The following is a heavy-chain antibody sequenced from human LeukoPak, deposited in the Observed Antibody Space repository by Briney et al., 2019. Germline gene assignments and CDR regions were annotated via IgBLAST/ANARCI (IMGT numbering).Heavy chain of an antibody. CDR2: ISGSGGST. Sequence: GGSLRLSCAASGITFSSYAMSWVRQAPGKGLEWVSAISGSGGSTYYADSVKGRFTISRDNSKNTLYLQMNILGAEDTAVYYCARGGRTLIDCGDYVWGQGTLVTVSS. J-gene: IGHJ4*02. V-gene: IGHV3-23*01. CDR3: ARGGRTLIDCGDYV. D-gene: IGHD4-17*01. CDR1: GITFSSYA.